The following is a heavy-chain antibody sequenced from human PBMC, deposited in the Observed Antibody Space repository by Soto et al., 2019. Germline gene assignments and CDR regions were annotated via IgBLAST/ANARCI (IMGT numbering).Heavy chain of an antibody. J-gene: IGHJ4*02. CDR3: ARDPPRYSSSSGVDY. V-gene: IGHV3-48*01. CDR2: ISGSSSTI. CDR1: GFTFSSYS. Sequence: PGGSLRLSCAASGFTFSSYSMNWVRQAPGKGLEWVSYISGSSSTIYYADSVKGRFTISRDNAKNSLYLQMNSLRAEDTAVYYCARDPPRYSSSSGVDYWGQGTLVTVSS. D-gene: IGHD6-6*01.